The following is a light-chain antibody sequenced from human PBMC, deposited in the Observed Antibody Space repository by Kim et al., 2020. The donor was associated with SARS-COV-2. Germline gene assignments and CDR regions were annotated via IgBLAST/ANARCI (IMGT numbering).Light chain of an antibody. V-gene: IGKV1-17*01. Sequence: ASVGDRVTITCRASQPIINVLDWYQQRPGKAPRCVISAASSLQSGVPSRFSVSGSGTEFVLSINSLQPEDFATYFCQQTYSNPWTFGRETKVDIK. CDR1: QPIINV. CDR3: QQTYSNPWT. CDR2: AAS. J-gene: IGKJ1*01.